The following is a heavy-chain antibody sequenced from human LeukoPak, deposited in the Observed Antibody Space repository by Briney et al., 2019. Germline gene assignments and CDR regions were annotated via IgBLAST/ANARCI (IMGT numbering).Heavy chain of an antibody. CDR3: ARVVGRYYKVDY. Sequence: SETLSLTCAVYGGPFSGYYWSWIRQPPGKGLEWIGEINHSGSSNYNPSLKSRVIISVDTSKNQFSLKLRSVTAADTAVYYCARVVGRYYKVDYWGQGTPVTVSS. CDR2: INHSGSS. J-gene: IGHJ4*02. CDR1: GGPFSGYY. D-gene: IGHD1-26*01. V-gene: IGHV4-34*01.